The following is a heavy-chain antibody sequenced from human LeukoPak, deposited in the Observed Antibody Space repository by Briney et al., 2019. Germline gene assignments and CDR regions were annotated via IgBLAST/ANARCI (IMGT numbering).Heavy chain of an antibody. J-gene: IGHJ4*02. CDR3: AKDGEATITCDY. D-gene: IGHD5-24*01. CDR2: ISGSGGST. V-gene: IGHV3-23*01. Sequence: PGGTLRLSCAASGFTFSSYGMSWVRQAPGKGLEGVSAISGSGGSTYYADSVKGRFTISRDNSKNTLYLQMNSLRAEDTAVYYCAKDGEATITCDYWGQGTLVTVSS. CDR1: GFTFSSYG.